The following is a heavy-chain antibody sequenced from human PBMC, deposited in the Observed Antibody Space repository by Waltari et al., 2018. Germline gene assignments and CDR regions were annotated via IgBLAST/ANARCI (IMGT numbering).Heavy chain of an antibody. Sequence: QVHLQESGPGLVKPSETLSLSRSVSGDSFSSDDYYWGWIRQPPGKGLEWIGSVYYSGSSYYIPSLKSRVTISLDKSKNQFSVLLTYVAAADTAVYYCARHYRADGGSFDIWGQGTIVTVSS. CDR1: GDSFSSDDYY. CDR2: VYYSGSS. D-gene: IGHD1-26*01. V-gene: IGHV4-39*01. CDR3: ARHYRADGGSFDI. J-gene: IGHJ3*02.